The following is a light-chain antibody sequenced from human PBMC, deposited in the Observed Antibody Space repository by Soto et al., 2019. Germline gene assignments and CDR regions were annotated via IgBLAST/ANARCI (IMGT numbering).Light chain of an antibody. CDR2: SDH. Sequence: QSVLTQPPSASGTPGQRVTISCSGSRSNIGSNTVNWYQQFPGTAPKLLIYSDHQRPSGVPDRFSGSKSGTSASLAISGLQSEDEADYYCAAWDDSLSGVLFGGGTKLTVL. V-gene: IGLV1-44*01. J-gene: IGLJ2*01. CDR1: RSNIGSNT. CDR3: AAWDDSLSGVL.